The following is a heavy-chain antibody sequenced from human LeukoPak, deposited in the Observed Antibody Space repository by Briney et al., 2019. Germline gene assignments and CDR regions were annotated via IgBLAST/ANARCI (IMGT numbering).Heavy chain of an antibody. CDR3: ASDREDSNLGAWYFDH. CDR1: GGYISTYY. CDR2: IYYTGIT. Sequence: SETLSLTCTVSGGYISTYYWSWIRQRPGKGLEYIGYIYYTGITNYNPSLKSRVTMSVDTTKNQFSLNLTSVTAADTAVYYCASDREDSNLGAWYFDHWGRGTLVTVSS. J-gene: IGHJ2*01. V-gene: IGHV4-59*01. D-gene: IGHD3-16*01.